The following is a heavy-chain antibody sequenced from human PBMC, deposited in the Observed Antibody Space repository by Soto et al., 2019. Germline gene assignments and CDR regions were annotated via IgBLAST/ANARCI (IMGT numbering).Heavy chain of an antibody. J-gene: IGHJ6*02. CDR1: GFSFSIYG. CDR3: AKDAVSGSRRVPFNYYGMDV. D-gene: IGHD3-10*01. Sequence: QVQLVESGGGVVQPGRSLRLSCAASGFSFSIYGMHWVRQAPGKGLQWVAAISYDGSERYYADSVKGRFTISRDNSNNTLYLQMNSLRGEDTAVYYCAKDAVSGSRRVPFNYYGMDVWGQGTTVTVSS. CDR2: ISYDGSER. V-gene: IGHV3-30*18.